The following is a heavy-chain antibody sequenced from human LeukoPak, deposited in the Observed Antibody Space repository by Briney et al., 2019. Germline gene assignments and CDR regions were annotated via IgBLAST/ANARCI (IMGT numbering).Heavy chain of an antibody. V-gene: IGHV4-31*03. Sequence: KTSETLSLTCTVSGGSISSSSYYWSWIRQHPGKGLEWIGYIYYSGSTYYNPSLKSRVTISVDTSKNQFSLKLSSVTAADTAVYYCARVPITIFGVVNYYFDYWGQGTLVTVSS. CDR1: GGSISSSSYY. CDR2: IYYSGST. CDR3: ARVPITIFGVVNYYFDY. J-gene: IGHJ4*02. D-gene: IGHD3-3*01.